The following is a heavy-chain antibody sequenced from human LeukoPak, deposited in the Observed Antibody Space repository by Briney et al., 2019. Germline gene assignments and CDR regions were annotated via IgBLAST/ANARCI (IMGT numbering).Heavy chain of an antibody. CDR2: IYYSGST. J-gene: IGHJ5*02. D-gene: IGHD2-21*02. Sequence: SETLSLTCTVSGGSISTYYWSWIRQPPGKGQEWIGYIYYSGSTSYNASLKSRVTISLDTSKNQFSLKLSSLTAADTAVYYCARGVTAGLGWFDPWGQGTLVTVSS. CDR1: GGSISTYY. V-gene: IGHV4-59*01. CDR3: ARGVTAGLGWFDP.